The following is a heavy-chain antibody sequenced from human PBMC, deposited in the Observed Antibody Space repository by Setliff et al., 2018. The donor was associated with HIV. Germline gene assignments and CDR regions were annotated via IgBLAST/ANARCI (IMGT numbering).Heavy chain of an antibody. D-gene: IGHD6-19*01. J-gene: IGHJ4*02. CDR1: GGSFSGYY. Sequence: PSETLSLTCAVYGGSFSGYYWNWIRQPPGKGLEWIGEKHHSGSSNYNPSLKSRVTMLVDASKNQFSLKLSSLTAADTAVYYCARRHGSSASFFDFWGQGTLVTVSS. CDR2: KHHSGSS. CDR3: ARRHGSSASFFDF. V-gene: IGHV4-34*01.